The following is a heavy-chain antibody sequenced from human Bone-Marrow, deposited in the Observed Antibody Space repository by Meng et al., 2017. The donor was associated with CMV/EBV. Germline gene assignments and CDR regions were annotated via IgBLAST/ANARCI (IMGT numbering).Heavy chain of an antibody. CDR3: ARNLLVVTATDAFDI. CDR2: INPNSGGT. J-gene: IGHJ3*02. Sequence: ASVKVSCKASGYTFTGYYMHWVRQAPGQRLEWMGWINPNSGGTNYAQKFQGRVTMTRDTSISTAYMELSRLRSDDTAVYYCARNLLVVTATDAFDIWGQGTMVTVSS. D-gene: IGHD2-21*02. CDR1: GYTFTGYY. V-gene: IGHV1-2*02.